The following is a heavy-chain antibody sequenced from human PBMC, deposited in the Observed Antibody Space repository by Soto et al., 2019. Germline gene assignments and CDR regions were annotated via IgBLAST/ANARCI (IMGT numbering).Heavy chain of an antibody. J-gene: IGHJ6*01. V-gene: IGHV3-30*18. Sequence: PGGSLLVSCASSGFTFSIYGMHWVRQAPGKGLDLVTLISYDGGNKYYADSVKGRFSISRDNSRNTLYLQMNSLRPEDAAVYYCVKSLGFCSSSSCSRDYYYYYGMDVWGQGTTVTVSS. CDR1: GFTFSIYG. CDR3: VKSLGFCSSSSCSRDYYYYYGMDV. CDR2: ISYDGGNK. D-gene: IGHD2-2*01.